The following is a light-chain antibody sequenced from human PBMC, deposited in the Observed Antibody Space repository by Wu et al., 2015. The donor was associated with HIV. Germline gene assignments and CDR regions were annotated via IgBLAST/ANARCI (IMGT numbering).Light chain of an antibody. J-gene: IGKJ2*03. CDR1: QSIGSN. Sequence: EVVLTQSPATLSASPGERATLSCRASQSIGSNLAWYQQTPGQAPRLVVYGASNRATGIPARFSGSGSGTDFTLTISSLQSEDSAVYFCQQYANWPPLFSFGQGTKVEIK. CDR3: QQYANWPPLFS. CDR2: GAS. V-gene: IGKV3-15*01.